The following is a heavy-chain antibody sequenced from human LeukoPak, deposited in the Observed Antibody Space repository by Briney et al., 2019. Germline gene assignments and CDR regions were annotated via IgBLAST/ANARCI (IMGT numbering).Heavy chain of an antibody. Sequence: GGSLRLSCAASGFTFSSYEMNWVRQAPGKGLEWVSYISSSGSTIYYADSVKGRFTISRDNAKNSLYLQMNSLRAEDTAVYYCARKEILTGYYDIDYWGQGTLVTVSS. CDR3: ARKEILTGYYDIDY. J-gene: IGHJ4*02. V-gene: IGHV3-48*03. D-gene: IGHD3-9*01. CDR2: ISSSGSTI. CDR1: GFTFSSYE.